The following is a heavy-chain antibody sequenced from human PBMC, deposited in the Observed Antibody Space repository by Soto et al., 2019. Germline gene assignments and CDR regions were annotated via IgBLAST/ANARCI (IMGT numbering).Heavy chain of an antibody. Sequence: EVQLLESGGGLVQPGGSLRLSCAASGFTFSSYAMSWVRQAPGKGLEWVSAISGSGGSTYYADSVKGRFTISRDNSKNTLDLQMNSLRAEDTAVYYCAKDTPSPYGDYEYFDYWGQGTLVTVSS. D-gene: IGHD4-17*01. CDR2: ISGSGGST. CDR3: AKDTPSPYGDYEYFDY. V-gene: IGHV3-23*01. J-gene: IGHJ4*02. CDR1: GFTFSSYA.